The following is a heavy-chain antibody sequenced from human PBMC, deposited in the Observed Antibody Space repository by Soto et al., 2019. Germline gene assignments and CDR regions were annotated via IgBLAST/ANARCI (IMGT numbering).Heavy chain of an antibody. CDR3: ARDPPPPDY. V-gene: IGHV1-18*01. Sequence: QVQLVQSGAEVKKPGGSVKVSCKASGYTFASYAISWMRQAPGQGLEWMGWISAYNGNTNYAQTLQGRVTMTTDTSTRTAYMELRSLGSDDTAVDYCARDPPPPDYWGQGTLVTVSS. CDR1: GYTFASYA. J-gene: IGHJ4*02. CDR2: ISAYNGNT.